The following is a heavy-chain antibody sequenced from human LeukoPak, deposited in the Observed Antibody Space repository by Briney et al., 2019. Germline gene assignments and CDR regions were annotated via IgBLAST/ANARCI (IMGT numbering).Heavy chain of an antibody. CDR3: ARGGIQVSGIDEFDY. J-gene: IGHJ4*02. Sequence: PGGSLRLSCAASGFTFIDYDMHWVRQVIGKGLEWVSAIGIRGDTHYSGSVKGRFTISRENAESSLYLQMNSLRAEDTAVYYCARGGIQVSGIDEFDYWGQGTPVTVSS. D-gene: IGHD6-19*01. V-gene: IGHV3-13*01. CDR2: IGIRGDT. CDR1: GFTFIDYD.